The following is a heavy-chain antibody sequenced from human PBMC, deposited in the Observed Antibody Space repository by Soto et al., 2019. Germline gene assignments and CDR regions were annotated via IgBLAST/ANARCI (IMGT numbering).Heavy chain of an antibody. CDR3: ARWIAVTDDDAFDI. CDR2: MNPNSGNT. D-gene: IGHD6-19*01. J-gene: IGHJ3*02. CDR1: GYTFTSYD. V-gene: IGHV1-8*01. Sequence: QVQLVQSGAEVKKPGASVKVSCKASGYTFTSYDITWVRQATGQGLEWMGWMNPNSGNTGYAQKFQGRVTMTRNTSISTAYMELSSLRSEDTAVYYCARWIAVTDDDAFDIWGQGTMVTVSS.